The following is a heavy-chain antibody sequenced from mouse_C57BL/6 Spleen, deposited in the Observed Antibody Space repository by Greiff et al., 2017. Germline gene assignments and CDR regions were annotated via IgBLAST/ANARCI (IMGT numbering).Heavy chain of an antibody. CDR2: IYPGDGDT. Sequence: VQLQQSGPELVKPGASVKISCKASGSAFSSSWMNWVKQRPGKGLEWIGRIYPGDGDTNYNGKFKGKATLTADKSSSTAYMQLSSLTSEDSAVYFCARSNSFAYWGQGTLVTVSA. J-gene: IGHJ3*01. CDR1: GSAFSSSW. V-gene: IGHV1-82*01. D-gene: IGHD4-1*01. CDR3: ARSNSFAY.